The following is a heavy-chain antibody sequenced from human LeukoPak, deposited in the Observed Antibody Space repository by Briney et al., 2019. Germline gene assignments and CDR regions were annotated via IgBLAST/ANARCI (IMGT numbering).Heavy chain of an antibody. J-gene: IGHJ3*02. CDR1: GYTFTGYY. CDR3: ARQNALYDAFDI. CDR2: VNPNSGGT. D-gene: IGHD2-2*01. Sequence: ASVKVFCKASGYTFTGYYMHWVRQAPGQGLEWMGWVNPNSGGTNYAQKFQGRVTMTRDTSISTAYMELSRLRSDDTAVYYCARQNALYDAFDIWGQGTMVTVSS. V-gene: IGHV1-2*02.